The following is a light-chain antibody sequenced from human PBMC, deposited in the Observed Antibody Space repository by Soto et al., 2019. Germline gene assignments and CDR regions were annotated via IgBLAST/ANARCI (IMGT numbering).Light chain of an antibody. CDR2: WAS. J-gene: IGKJ4*01. CDR3: QQYYNTPLT. Sequence: DIVMTQSPDSLAVSLGERATINCKSSQSVLYSSNNKNYLAWYQQKPGQPPKLLIYWASTRESVVPDRFSGSWAGTDFTITISSLQAEDVAVYYCQQYYNTPLTFGGGTKVEIK. CDR1: QSVLYSSNNKNY. V-gene: IGKV4-1*01.